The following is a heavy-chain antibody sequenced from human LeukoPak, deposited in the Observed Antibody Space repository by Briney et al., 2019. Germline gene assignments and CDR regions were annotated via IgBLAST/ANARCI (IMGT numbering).Heavy chain of an antibody. CDR1: GYTFTGYY. CDR3: ARDLTAMVKGYYYYYMDV. CDR2: INPNSGGT. D-gene: IGHD5-18*01. Sequence: ASVKVSCKASGYTFTGYYMHWVRQTPGQGLEWMGWINPNSGGTNYAQKFQGRVTMTRDTSISTAYMELSRLRSDDTAVYYCARDLTAMVKGYYYYYMDVWGKGTTVTVSS. J-gene: IGHJ6*03. V-gene: IGHV1-2*02.